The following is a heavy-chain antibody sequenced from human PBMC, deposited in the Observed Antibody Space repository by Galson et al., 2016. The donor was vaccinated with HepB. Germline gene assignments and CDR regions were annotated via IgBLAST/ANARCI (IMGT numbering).Heavy chain of an antibody. CDR1: GFTFNYYD. CDR3: AKISLVGYNSGWGGSFDI. J-gene: IGHJ3*02. V-gene: IGHV3-9*01. Sequence: SLRLSCAASGFTFNYYDMYWVRQAPGKGLEWVSGISWNSGRIAYADSVKGRFTISRDNSKNTLYLQMNSLRAEDAAVYYCAKISLVGYNSGWGGSFDIWGRGTMVTVSS. D-gene: IGHD6-19*01. CDR2: ISWNSGRI.